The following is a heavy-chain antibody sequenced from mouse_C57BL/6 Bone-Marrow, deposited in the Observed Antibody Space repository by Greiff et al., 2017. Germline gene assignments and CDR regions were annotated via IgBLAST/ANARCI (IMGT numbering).Heavy chain of an antibody. CDR2: IDPSDSET. J-gene: IGHJ1*03. CDR3: ASGYYYGSSYPYWYFDV. D-gene: IGHD1-1*01. CDR1: GYTFTSYW. V-gene: IGHV1-52*01. Sequence: VQLQQPGAELVRPGSSVKLSCKASGYTFTSYWMHWVKQRPIQGLEWIGNIDPSDSETHYNQKFKDKATLTVDKSSSTAYMQLSSLTSEDSAVYYCASGYYYGSSYPYWYFDVWGTGTTVTVSS.